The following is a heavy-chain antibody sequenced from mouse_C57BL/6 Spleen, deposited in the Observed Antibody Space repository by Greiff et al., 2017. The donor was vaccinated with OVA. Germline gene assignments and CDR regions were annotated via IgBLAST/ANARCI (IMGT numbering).Heavy chain of an antibody. CDR1: GFTFSSYG. J-gene: IGHJ1*03. Sequence: EVQGVESGGDLVKPGGSLKLSCAASGFTFSSYGMSWVRQTPDKRLEWVATISSGGSYTYYPDSVKGRFTISRDNAKNTLYLQMSSLKSEDTAMYYCARRGDGDWYFDVWGTGTTVTVSS. V-gene: IGHV5-6*01. CDR3: ARRGDGDWYFDV. D-gene: IGHD3-3*01. CDR2: ISSGGSYT.